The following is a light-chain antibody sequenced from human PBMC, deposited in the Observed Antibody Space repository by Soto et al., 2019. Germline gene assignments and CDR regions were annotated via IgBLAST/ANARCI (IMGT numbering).Light chain of an antibody. CDR3: QQYNNWPYT. Sequence: EIVMTQSPATLSVSPGERATLSCRASQSVSSNLAWYQQKPGQAPSLLIYGASTRATGIPARFSGSRSGTDFTLTISSLQSEDFAVYYCQQYNNWPYTFGQGTKLEIK. V-gene: IGKV3-15*01. CDR2: GAS. CDR1: QSVSSN. J-gene: IGKJ2*01.